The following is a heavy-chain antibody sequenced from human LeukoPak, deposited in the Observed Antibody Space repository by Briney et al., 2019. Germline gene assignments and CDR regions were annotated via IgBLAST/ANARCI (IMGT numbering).Heavy chain of an antibody. CDR3: AKDRWGDYGSGSYYGPLDY. CDR1: GFTFSSYG. CDR2: IRYDGSNK. Sequence: GGSLRLSCAASGFTFSSYGMHWVRQAPGKGLEWVAFIRYDGSNKYYADSVKGRFTISRDNSKNTLYLQMNSLRAEDTAVCYCAKDRWGDYGSGSYYGPLDYWGQGTLVTVSS. J-gene: IGHJ4*02. D-gene: IGHD3-10*01. V-gene: IGHV3-30*02.